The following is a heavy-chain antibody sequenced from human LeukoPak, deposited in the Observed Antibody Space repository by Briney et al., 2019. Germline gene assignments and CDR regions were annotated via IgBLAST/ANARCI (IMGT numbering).Heavy chain of an antibody. D-gene: IGHD4-17*01. CDR1: GYTFTGYF. V-gene: IGHV1-18*01. Sequence: ASAKVSCKASGYTFTGYFLYWVRQAPGQGLEWMGWISPYNDNTDYELKFQGRLTMTTDTSTSTAYMELRSLRSDDTAIYYCARNGDHYNYYYYMDVWGKGTPVTISS. J-gene: IGHJ6*03. CDR3: ARNGDHYNYYYYMDV. CDR2: ISPYNDNT.